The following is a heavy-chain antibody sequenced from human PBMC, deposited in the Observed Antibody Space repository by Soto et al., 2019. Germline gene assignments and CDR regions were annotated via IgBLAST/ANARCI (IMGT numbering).Heavy chain of an antibody. D-gene: IGHD2-15*01. CDR3: ARLQYTVVTALDI. V-gene: IGHV4-59*11. Sequence: SATLSLTCSVSAVSIGSHIRSWLRQAPGQGPELVGYIYPTVNTNYNHALKSRVTISMDTSKNQLSLQLSSVTAADTAVYYCARLQYTVVTALDIWGQGTMVT. J-gene: IGHJ3*02. CDR1: AVSIGSHI. CDR2: IYPTVNT.